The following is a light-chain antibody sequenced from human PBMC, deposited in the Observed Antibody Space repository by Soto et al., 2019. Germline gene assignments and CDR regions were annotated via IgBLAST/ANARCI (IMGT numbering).Light chain of an antibody. CDR3: HQTYSPPLT. Sequence: DIQMAQSPSSLSASVGDIVTITCRASQRVSAFLNWYQQKPGEAPKLLIFDVSVLESGVPSRFSASGSETDFTLSITSLQPEDFATYYCHQTYSPPLTFGPGTKV. V-gene: IGKV1-39*01. J-gene: IGKJ3*01. CDR2: DVS. CDR1: QRVSAF.